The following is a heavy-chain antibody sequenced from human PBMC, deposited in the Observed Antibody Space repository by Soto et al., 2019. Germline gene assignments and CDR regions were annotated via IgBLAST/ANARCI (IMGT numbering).Heavy chain of an antibody. Sequence: QVQLQQWGAGLLKPSETLSLTCAVYGGSFSGYYRSWIRQPPGKGLEWIGEINHSGSTNYNPSLKSRVTISVDTSKNQFSLKLSSVTAADTAVYYCARWCIRYCSSTSCYDALDWFDPWGQGTLVTVSS. V-gene: IGHV4-34*01. CDR2: INHSGST. CDR3: ARWCIRYCSSTSCYDALDWFDP. CDR1: GGSFSGYY. J-gene: IGHJ5*02. D-gene: IGHD2-2*01.